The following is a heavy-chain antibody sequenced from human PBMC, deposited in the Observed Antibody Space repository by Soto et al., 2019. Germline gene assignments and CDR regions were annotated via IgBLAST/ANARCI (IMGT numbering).Heavy chain of an antibody. CDR3: ARDPAAMVTYYYSGMDV. V-gene: IGHV1-18*04. D-gene: IGHD5-18*01. J-gene: IGHJ6*02. Sequence: QVQLVQSGAEVKKPGASVKVSCKASGYTFTSYGISWVRQAPGQGLEWMGWISAYNGNTHYAQKFQGRVTMTTDTSTSTAYMELRSLRSDDTAVYYCARDPAAMVTYYYSGMDVWGQGTTVTVSS. CDR2: ISAYNGNT. CDR1: GYTFTSYG.